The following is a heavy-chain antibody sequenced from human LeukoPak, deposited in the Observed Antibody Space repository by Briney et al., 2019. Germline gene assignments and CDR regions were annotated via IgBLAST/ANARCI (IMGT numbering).Heavy chain of an antibody. CDR3: ARAAGAAGGQYFDY. V-gene: IGHV4-4*07. Sequence: SETLSLTCTVSGGSISGYYWSWIRQPAGQGLEWIGRIYTNGDTRYNPSLKSRVTISVDTSKNQLSLKLRPATAADTAVYYCARAAGAAGGQYFDYWGQGTLVTVSS. J-gene: IGHJ4*02. CDR2: IYTNGDT. D-gene: IGHD6-13*01. CDR1: GGSISGYY.